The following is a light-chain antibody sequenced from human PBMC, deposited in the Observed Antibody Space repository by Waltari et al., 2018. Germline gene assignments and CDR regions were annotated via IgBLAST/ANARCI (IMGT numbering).Light chain of an antibody. V-gene: IGKV3-15*01. CDR1: QSVSSN. Sequence: EIVMTHSPVTLSVSPGERATLSCRASQSVSSNLAWYQQKPGQPPRLLFYGASTRATRIPARFSGSGSGTDFTLKISRVEAEDVGVYYCMQALQTPLTFGGGTKVEIK. J-gene: IGKJ4*01. CDR2: GAS. CDR3: MQALQTPLT.